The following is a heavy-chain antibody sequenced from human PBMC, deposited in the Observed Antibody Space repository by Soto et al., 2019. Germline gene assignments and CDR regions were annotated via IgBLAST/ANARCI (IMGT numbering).Heavy chain of an antibody. Sequence: QVQLVQSGAEVKKPGSSVKVSCKASGGTFSSYAISWVRQAPGQGLEWMGGIIPIFGTANYAQKFQGRFTITADDSTSTGYMELSSLRSEDTAVYYCARWGGRYGDYRANYYYYGMDVWGQGTTVTVSS. CDR3: ARWGGRYGDYRANYYYYGMDV. J-gene: IGHJ6*02. D-gene: IGHD4-17*01. CDR2: IIPIFGTA. V-gene: IGHV1-69*12. CDR1: GGTFSSYA.